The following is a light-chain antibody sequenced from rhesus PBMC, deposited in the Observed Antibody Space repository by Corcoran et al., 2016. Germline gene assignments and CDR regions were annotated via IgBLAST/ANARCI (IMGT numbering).Light chain of an antibody. CDR3: QHGYGTPYS. V-gene: IGKV1-74*01. Sequence: DIQMTQSPSSLSASVGDRVTITCRASENVNNYLNWYQQKPGKAPKLLSYKASTLQSGVPSRFSGSGSGTDYTFSISVLQPEDVATYYCQHGYGTPYSFGQGTKVEIK. CDR2: KAS. CDR1: ENVNNY. J-gene: IGKJ2*01.